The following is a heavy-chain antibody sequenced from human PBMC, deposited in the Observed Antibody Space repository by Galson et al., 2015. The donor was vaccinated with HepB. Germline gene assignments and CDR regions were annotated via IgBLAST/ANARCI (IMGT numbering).Heavy chain of an antibody. CDR2: IYSGGTT. CDR1: EFTVSSNY. CDR3: ARDLFRRLDY. V-gene: IGHV3-53*01. D-gene: IGHD3-9*01. J-gene: IGHJ4*02. Sequence: SLRLSCADSEFTVSSNYMTWVRQAPGKGLEWVSIIYSGGTTYYADSVKGRFTISRDNSKNTLYLQMNSLRAEDTAVYYCARDLFRRLDYWGQGTLVTVSS.